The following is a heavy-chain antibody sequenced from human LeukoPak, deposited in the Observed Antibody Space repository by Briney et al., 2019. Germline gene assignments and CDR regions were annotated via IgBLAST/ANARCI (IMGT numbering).Heavy chain of an antibody. CDR1: GYTLTELS. CDR2: FDPEDGEK. Sequence: ASVKVSCKVSGYTLTELSMHWVRQAPGKGLEWMGGFDPEDGEKVYAQKFQGRLTMTEDTSTDTAYMELSSLRSDDTAVYYCAKESILGAVTDYYFDYWGQGTLVTVSS. CDR3: AKESILGAVTDYYFDY. J-gene: IGHJ4*02. V-gene: IGHV1-24*01. D-gene: IGHD4-17*01.